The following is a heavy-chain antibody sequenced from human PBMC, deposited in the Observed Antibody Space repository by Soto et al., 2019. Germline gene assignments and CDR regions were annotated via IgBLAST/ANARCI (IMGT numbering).Heavy chain of an antibody. CDR1: GFTFSSYW. CDR3: ARDVYALGYFGY. Sequence: EVQLVESGGGLVQPGGSLRLSCAASGFTFSSYWMSWVRQAPGKGLEWVANIKQDGSEKYYVDSVKGRFTISRDNAKNSLYLEMNSLRAEETGVYYCARDVYALGYFGYWGQGTLVTVSS. J-gene: IGHJ4*02. D-gene: IGHD2-8*01. V-gene: IGHV3-7*05. CDR2: IKQDGSEK.